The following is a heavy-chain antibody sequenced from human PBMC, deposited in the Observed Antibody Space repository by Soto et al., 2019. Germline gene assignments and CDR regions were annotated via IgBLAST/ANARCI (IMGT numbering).Heavy chain of an antibody. V-gene: IGHV1-69*04. CDR1: GSTFSSYT. CDR3: AREGKGPIMNAYSNTWFYP. J-gene: IGHJ5*02. D-gene: IGHD3-9*01. Sequence: QVQLVQSGADVKRPGSSVKVSCKASGSTFSSYTLSWLRQAPGQRLEWMGRIIPILGISKDAQKFQGRLTITADKATNTPYMELSSLGSHDTAIYYGAREGKGPIMNAYSNTWFYPWGQGTLVTVSS. CDR2: IIPILGIS.